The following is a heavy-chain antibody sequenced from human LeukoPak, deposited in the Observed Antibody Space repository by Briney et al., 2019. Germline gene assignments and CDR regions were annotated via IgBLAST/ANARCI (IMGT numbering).Heavy chain of an antibody. J-gene: IGHJ3*02. Sequence: GGSLRLSCAASGFTFINYNMNWVRQAPGKGLEWVSSVSSSSAYIYYADSVKGRFTISRDNSKNTLYLQMNSLRAEDTAMYYCAKVSLNMVNDAFDIWGQGTMVSVSS. CDR3: AKVSLNMVNDAFDI. CDR1: GFTFINYN. V-gene: IGHV3-21*01. CDR2: VSSSSAYI. D-gene: IGHD4/OR15-4a*01.